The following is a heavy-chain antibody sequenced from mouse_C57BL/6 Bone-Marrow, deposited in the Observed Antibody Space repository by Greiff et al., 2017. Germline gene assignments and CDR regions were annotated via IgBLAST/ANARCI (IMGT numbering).Heavy chain of an antibody. CDR3: APSNPYAMDY. CDR1: GYTFTSYG. Sequence: QVQLQQSGAELARPGASVKLSCKASGYTFTSYGISWVKQRTGQGLEWIGEIYPRSGNTYYNEKFKGKATLTADKSSSTAYMELRSLTSEDSAVYFCAPSNPYAMDYWGQGTSVTVSS. V-gene: IGHV1-81*01. D-gene: IGHD2-10*02. CDR2: IYPRSGNT. J-gene: IGHJ4*01.